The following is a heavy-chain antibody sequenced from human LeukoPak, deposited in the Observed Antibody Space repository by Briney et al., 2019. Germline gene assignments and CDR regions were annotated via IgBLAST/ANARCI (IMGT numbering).Heavy chain of an antibody. D-gene: IGHD3-22*01. CDR2: ISGSGGST. CDR3: AKEKKRITMIVVVIRSNWFDP. CDR1: GYTFSSYA. V-gene: IGHV3-23*01. Sequence: AGGSLRLSCAASGYTFSSYAMSWVSQAPGKGLEWVSAISGSGGSTYYADSVKGRFTISRDNSKSTLYLQMNSLRAEDTAVYYCAKEKKRITMIVVVIRSNWFDPWGQGTLVTVSS. J-gene: IGHJ5*02.